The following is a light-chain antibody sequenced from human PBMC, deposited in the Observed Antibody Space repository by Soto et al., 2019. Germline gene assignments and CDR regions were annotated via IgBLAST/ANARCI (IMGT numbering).Light chain of an antibody. V-gene: IGLV2-14*03. CDR1: SRDVGGYNF. Sequence: QSALTQPASVSVSPGQSITISCTGTSRDVGGYNFVSWYQQHPGKAPKLMIYEVTSRPSGVSNRFSGSKSGNTASLTISGLQAEDEADYYCNSYTTSSTLVFGTGTKLTVL. CDR3: NSYTTSSTLV. J-gene: IGLJ1*01. CDR2: EVT.